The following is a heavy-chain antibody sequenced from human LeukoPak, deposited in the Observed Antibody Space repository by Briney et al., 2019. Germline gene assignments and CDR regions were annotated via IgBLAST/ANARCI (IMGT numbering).Heavy chain of an antibody. D-gene: IGHD3-22*01. V-gene: IGHV1-69*06. CDR1: GGTFSSYA. Sequence: SVKVSCKASGGTFSSYAISWVRQAPGQGLEWMGGIIPIFGTANYAQKFQGRVTITADKSTSTAYMELSSLRSEDTAVYYCASYSDSSGYYLYAFDIWGQGTMVTVSS. CDR2: IIPIFGTA. J-gene: IGHJ3*02. CDR3: ASYSDSSGYYLYAFDI.